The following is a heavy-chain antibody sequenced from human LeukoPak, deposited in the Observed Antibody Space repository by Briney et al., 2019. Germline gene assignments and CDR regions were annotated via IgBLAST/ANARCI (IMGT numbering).Heavy chain of an antibody. J-gene: IGHJ3*02. CDR1: GGSFSGYY. V-gene: IGHV4-34*01. CDR3: ARGDAFDI. Sequence: SETLSLTCAVYGGSFSGYYWSWIRQPPGKGLEWIGEINHSGSTNYNPSLKSRITISVDTSKNQFSLKLSSVTAADTAVYYCARGDAFDIWGQGTLVTVSS. CDR2: INHSGST.